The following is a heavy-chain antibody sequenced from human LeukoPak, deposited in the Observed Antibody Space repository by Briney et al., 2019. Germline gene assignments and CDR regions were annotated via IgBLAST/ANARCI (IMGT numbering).Heavy chain of an antibody. J-gene: IGHJ4*02. Sequence: SQTLSLTCTVSGASITSGGYFWSWVRQLPGKGLEWIGYIHYSGSTSYNPALKSRVTISEDTSKNQISLKLSSVTAADTAVYYCARVRGYYDSSGYDYWGQGTLVTVSS. CDR3: ARVRGYYDSSGYDY. CDR1: GASITSGGYF. CDR2: IHYSGST. V-gene: IGHV4-31*03. D-gene: IGHD3-22*01.